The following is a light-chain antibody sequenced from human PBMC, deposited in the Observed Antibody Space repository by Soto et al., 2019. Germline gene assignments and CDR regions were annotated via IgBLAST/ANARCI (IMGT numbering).Light chain of an antibody. J-gene: IGKJ2*01. CDR1: QSLLHSNGYNY. CDR3: MQALQTPYT. V-gene: IGKV2-28*01. CDR2: LGS. Sequence: IVMTQSPLSLPVTPGEPASISCRSSQSLLHSNGYNYLDWYLQKPGQSPQLLIYLGSNRASGVPDRFSGRGSGTDFTLKISRVEAEDVGFYYCMQALQTPYTLGQGTKLEIK.